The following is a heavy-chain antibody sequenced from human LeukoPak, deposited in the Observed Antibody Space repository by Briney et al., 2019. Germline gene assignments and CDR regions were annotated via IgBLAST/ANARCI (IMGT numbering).Heavy chain of an antibody. Sequence: GGSLRLSCAASGITFDDYAMYWARQAPGKGLEWVAGISWNSGKTGYVDSMKGRFTVSRDNAKNSLFLQMNSLRTEDAALYYCVAGSGYSPADAFYIWGQGTRVTVSS. J-gene: IGHJ3*02. CDR3: VAGSGYSPADAFYI. CDR1: GITFDDYA. D-gene: IGHD5-18*01. CDR2: ISWNSGKT. V-gene: IGHV3-9*01.